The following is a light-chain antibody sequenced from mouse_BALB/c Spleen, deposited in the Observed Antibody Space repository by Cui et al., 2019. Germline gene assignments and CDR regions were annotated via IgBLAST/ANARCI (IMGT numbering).Light chain of an antibody. Sequence: DIVMTKSQKFMSTSVGDRVSDSRKASQNVGTNVAWYQQKPGQSPKTLIYSASYRYSGVPDRFTGSGSGTDFTLTISNVQSEDLAEYFCQQYNSYPLTFGAGTKLELK. CDR3: QQYNSYPLT. CDR2: SAS. V-gene: IGKV6-15*01. J-gene: IGKJ5*01. CDR1: QNVGTN.